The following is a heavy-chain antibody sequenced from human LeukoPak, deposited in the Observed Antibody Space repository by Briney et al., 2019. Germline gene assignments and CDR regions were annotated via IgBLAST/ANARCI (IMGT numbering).Heavy chain of an antibody. CDR1: GFTFSSYA. D-gene: IGHD3-10*01. CDR3: ARDSLDYYGSVGAFDI. V-gene: IGHV3-30-3*01. CDR2: ISYDGSNK. Sequence: PGGSLRLSCAASGFTFSSYAMHWVRQAPGKGLQWVAVISYDGSNKYYADSVKGRFTISRDNAKNSLYLQMNSLRAEDTAVYYCARDSLDYYGSVGAFDIWGQGTMVTVSS. J-gene: IGHJ3*02.